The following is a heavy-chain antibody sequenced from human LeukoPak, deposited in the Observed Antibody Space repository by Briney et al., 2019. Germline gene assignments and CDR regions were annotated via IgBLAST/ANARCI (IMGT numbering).Heavy chain of an antibody. Sequence: ASVKVSCKASGGTFSSYAISWVRQAPGQGLEWMGWINPNSGGTNYAQKFQGWVTMTRDTSISTAYMELSRLRSDDTAVYYCATATPSRGLVDVWGKGTTVTVSS. CDR3: ATATPSRGLVDV. CDR2: INPNSGGT. D-gene: IGHD5-12*01. V-gene: IGHV1-2*04. CDR1: GGTFSSYA. J-gene: IGHJ6*04.